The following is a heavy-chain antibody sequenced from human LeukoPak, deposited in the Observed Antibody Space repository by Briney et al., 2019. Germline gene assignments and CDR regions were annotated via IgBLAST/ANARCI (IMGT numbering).Heavy chain of an antibody. CDR3: ARAVPGKDVFDY. J-gene: IGHJ4*02. Sequence: GVSLRLSCAASGFTFSTYWMHWVRQAPGKGLVWVSRINSDGSGTSYADSVKGRFTISRDNAKNTLSLQMNSLRAEDTAVFYCARAVPGKDVFDYWGQGTLVTVSS. CDR1: GFTFSTYW. V-gene: IGHV3-74*01. D-gene: IGHD5-24*01. CDR2: INSDGSGT.